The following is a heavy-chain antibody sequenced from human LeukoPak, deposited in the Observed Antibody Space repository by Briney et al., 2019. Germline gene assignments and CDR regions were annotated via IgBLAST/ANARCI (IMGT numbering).Heavy chain of an antibody. Sequence: PSETLSLTCTVSGGSISSSTHYWGWIRQPPGKGLEWMGSIYYSGTTYYSPSLESRVTISVDMSKNQFFLRLSSVTAADTAAYYCARSYCSSSCYAVGAFDIWGQGTVVTVSS. CDR2: IYYSGTT. CDR3: ARSYCSSSCYAVGAFDI. V-gene: IGHV4-39*01. CDR1: GGSISSSTHY. J-gene: IGHJ3*02. D-gene: IGHD2-2*01.